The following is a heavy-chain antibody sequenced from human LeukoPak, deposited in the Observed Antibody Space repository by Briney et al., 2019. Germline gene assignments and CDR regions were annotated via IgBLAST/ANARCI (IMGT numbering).Heavy chain of an antibody. CDR2: ISGSGGST. CDR1: GFTFTSYA. J-gene: IGHJ4*02. CDR3: AKGIEMATIWSPLAY. Sequence: PGGSLRLSCAASGFTFTSYAMTWVRQAPGKGLEWVSSISGSGGSTYYADSVKGRFTISRDNSKNTLHLQMNSLRAEDTATYYCAKGIEMATIWSPLAYWGQGTLVTVSS. D-gene: IGHD5-24*01. V-gene: IGHV3-23*01.